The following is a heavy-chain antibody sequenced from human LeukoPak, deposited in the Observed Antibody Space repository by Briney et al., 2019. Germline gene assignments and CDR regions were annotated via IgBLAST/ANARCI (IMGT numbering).Heavy chain of an antibody. J-gene: IGHJ5*02. V-gene: IGHV3-30*02. Sequence: PGGSLRLPCAASGFTFSSYGMHWVRQAPGKGLEWVAFIRYDGSNKYYADSVKGRFTISRDNSKNTLYLQMNSLRAEDTAVYYCAKDSRGAVNWFDPWGQGTLVTVSS. CDR2: IRYDGSNK. D-gene: IGHD1-26*01. CDR1: GFTFSSYG. CDR3: AKDSRGAVNWFDP.